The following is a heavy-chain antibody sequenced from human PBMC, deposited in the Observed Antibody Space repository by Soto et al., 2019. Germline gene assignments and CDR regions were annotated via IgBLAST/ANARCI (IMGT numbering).Heavy chain of an antibody. CDR1: GFNFNIYA. CDR2: IIGNSEAT. CDR3: AKDLRPDGRYDLDY. D-gene: IGHD3-3*01. J-gene: IGHJ4*02. Sequence: GGSLRLSCAAYGFNFNIYAMNWVRQAPGKGLEWVACIIGNSEATYYADSVKGRFTISRDNSNHILYLQLSSLRVEDTAIYYCAKDLRPDGRYDLDYWGQGTQVTVSS. V-gene: IGHV3-23*01.